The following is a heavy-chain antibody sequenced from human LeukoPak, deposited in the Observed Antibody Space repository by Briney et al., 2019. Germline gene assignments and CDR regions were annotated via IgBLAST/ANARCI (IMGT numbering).Heavy chain of an antibody. CDR3: AALQDRDGYNP. Sequence: ASVKVSCKASGFTFTSSAMQWVRQTRGQRLEWIGWIVVGSGNTNYAQKFQERVTITRDMSTSTAYMELSSLRSEDTAVYYCAALQDRDGYNPWGQGTLVTVSS. J-gene: IGHJ5*02. CDR2: IVVGSGNT. D-gene: IGHD5-24*01. CDR1: GFTFTSSA. V-gene: IGHV1-58*02.